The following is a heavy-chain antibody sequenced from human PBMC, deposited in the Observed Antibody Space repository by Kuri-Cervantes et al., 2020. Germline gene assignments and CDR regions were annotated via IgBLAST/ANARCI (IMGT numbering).Heavy chain of an antibody. V-gene: IGHV1-8*01. Sequence: ASVKVSCKASGYTFTSYDINWVRQATGQGLEWMGWMNPNSGNTGYAQKFQGRVTMTRNNSISTAYMELSRLRSDDTAVYYCAREQNTAYYGFSFDPWGQGTLVTVSS. J-gene: IGHJ5*02. CDR3: AREQNTAYYGFSFDP. D-gene: IGHD3-10*01. CDR1: GYTFTSYD. CDR2: MNPNSGNT.